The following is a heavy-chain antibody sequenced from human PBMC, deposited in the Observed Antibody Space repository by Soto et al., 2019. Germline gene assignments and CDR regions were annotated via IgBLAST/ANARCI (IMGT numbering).Heavy chain of an antibody. V-gene: IGHV3-23*01. Sequence: PGGSLRLSCAASGFTFSSYAMSWVRQAPGKGQEWVSAIRSGGGGGNTYYADPVKGRFTISRDNSQNTLFLQMNSLRAEDTAVYYCAKPLGYCVSTANCPTSYMDVWGKGTTVTVSS. J-gene: IGHJ6*03. CDR1: GFTFSSYA. D-gene: IGHD2-2*01. CDR3: AKPLGYCVSTANCPTSYMDV. CDR2: IRSGGGGGNT.